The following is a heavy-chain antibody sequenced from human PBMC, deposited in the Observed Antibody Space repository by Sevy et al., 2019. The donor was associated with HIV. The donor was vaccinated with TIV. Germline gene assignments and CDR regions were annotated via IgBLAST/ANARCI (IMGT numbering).Heavy chain of an antibody. CDR2: TYYRSKWDT. Sequence: QSQTLSLTCAISGDSVSSNSAAWNWIRQSPSRGLEWLGRTYYRSKWDTDYADSVKSRITITPDTSKNHFSLLLNSVTPEDTAVYYCARDLPKRGIVGLTRRAYFDYWGQGTLVTVSS. CDR3: ARDLPKRGIVGLTRRAYFDY. D-gene: IGHD1-26*01. V-gene: IGHV6-1*01. J-gene: IGHJ4*02. CDR1: GDSVSSNSAA.